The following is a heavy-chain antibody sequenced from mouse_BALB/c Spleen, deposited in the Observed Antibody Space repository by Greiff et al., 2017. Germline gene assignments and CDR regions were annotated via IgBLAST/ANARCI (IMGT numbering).Heavy chain of an antibody. V-gene: IGHV1-77*01. CDR2: IYPGSGNT. D-gene: IGHD2-10*02. CDR3: ARSKYGNPWFAY. Sequence: QVQLQQSGAELARPGASVKLSCKASGYTFTDYYINWVKQRTGQGLEWIGEIYPGSGNTYYNEKFKGKATLTADKSSSTAYMQLSSLTSEDSAVYFCARSKYGNPWFAYWGQGTLVTVSA. CDR1: GYTFTDYY. J-gene: IGHJ3*01.